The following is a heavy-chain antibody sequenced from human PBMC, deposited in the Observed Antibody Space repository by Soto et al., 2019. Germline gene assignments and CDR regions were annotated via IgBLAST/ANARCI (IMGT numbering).Heavy chain of an antibody. CDR2: IYYSGST. J-gene: IGHJ5*02. CDR3: ARGGGICSGGSCYSSWFDP. D-gene: IGHD2-15*01. V-gene: IGHV4-30-4*01. CDR1: GGSISSGDYY. Sequence: PSETLSLTCTVSGGSISSGDYYWSWIRQPPGKGLEWIGYIYYSGSTYYNPSLKSRVTISVDTSKNQFSLKLSSVTAADTAVYYCARGGGICSGGSCYSSWFDPWGQGTLVTVSS.